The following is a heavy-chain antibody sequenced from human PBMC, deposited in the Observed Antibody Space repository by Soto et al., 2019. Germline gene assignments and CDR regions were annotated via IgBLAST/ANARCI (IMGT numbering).Heavy chain of an antibody. J-gene: IGHJ4*02. CDR1: GGAISSYY. CDR3: ARAYSSFEYYFDY. D-gene: IGHD6-6*01. CDR2: IYYSWIT. Sequence: PETLSLTCTVPGGAISSYYWSWIRQPPGKGLEWSGYIYYSWITNYNPSLKSLITISVDTSKNPFSLKLSSVTAADPAVYYCARAYSSFEYYFDYWGEGTLVTVSS. V-gene: IGHV4-59*01.